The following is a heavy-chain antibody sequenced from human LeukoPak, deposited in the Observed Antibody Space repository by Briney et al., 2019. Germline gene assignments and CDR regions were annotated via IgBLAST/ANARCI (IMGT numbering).Heavy chain of an antibody. Sequence: PGGSLRLSCAASGLTATSNYMTWVRQAPGKGLEWVAIIYSGGYTDYADSVKGRFTISRDNSKNTLYLQMNSLRAEDTAVYYCARRLEYSGSKGVFDYWGQGTLVTVSS. CDR3: ARRLEYSGSKGVFDY. V-gene: IGHV3-66*01. CDR1: GLTATSNY. J-gene: IGHJ4*02. CDR2: IYSGGYT. D-gene: IGHD1-26*01.